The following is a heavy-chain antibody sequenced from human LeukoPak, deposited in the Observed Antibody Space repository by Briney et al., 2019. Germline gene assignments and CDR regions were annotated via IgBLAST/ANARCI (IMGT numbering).Heavy chain of an antibody. D-gene: IGHD6-13*01. V-gene: IGHV3-21*01. Sequence: GGSLRLSCAASGFTFSSYSMNWVRQAPGKGLEWVSSISSSNSYIYYADSVKGRFTISRDNAKNSLYLQMNSLRAEDTAVYYCARDVSSSWSPFFDYWGQGTLVTVSS. CDR3: ARDVSSSWSPFFDY. CDR2: ISSSNSYI. CDR1: GFTFSSYS. J-gene: IGHJ4*02.